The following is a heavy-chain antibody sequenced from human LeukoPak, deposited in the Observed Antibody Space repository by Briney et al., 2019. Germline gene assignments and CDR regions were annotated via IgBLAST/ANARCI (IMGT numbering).Heavy chain of an antibody. D-gene: IGHD2-15*01. CDR1: GGSFSGYY. CDR3: ARVRSCSGGSCYSRYWFDP. CDR2: INHSGST. V-gene: IGHV4-34*01. Sequence: SETLSLTCAVYGGSFSGYYWSWIRQPPGKGLEWIGEINHSGSTNYNPSLKSRVTISVDMSKNQFSLKLSSVTAADTAVYYCARVRSCSGGSCYSRYWFDPWGQGTLVTVSS. J-gene: IGHJ5*02.